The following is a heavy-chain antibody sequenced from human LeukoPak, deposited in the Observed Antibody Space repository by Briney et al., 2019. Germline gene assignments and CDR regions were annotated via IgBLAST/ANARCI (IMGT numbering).Heavy chain of an antibody. CDR1: GGSISSSSYS. V-gene: IGHV4-39*01. CDR3: ARQEYYYDSSGYNLI. Sequence: SETLSLTCTVSGGSISSSSYSWGWIRQPPGKGLEWIGSIYYSGSTYYNPSLKSRVTISVDTSKNQFSLKLSSVTAADTAVYYCARQEYYYDSSGYNLIWGQGTLVTVSS. J-gene: IGHJ4*02. CDR2: IYYSGST. D-gene: IGHD3-22*01.